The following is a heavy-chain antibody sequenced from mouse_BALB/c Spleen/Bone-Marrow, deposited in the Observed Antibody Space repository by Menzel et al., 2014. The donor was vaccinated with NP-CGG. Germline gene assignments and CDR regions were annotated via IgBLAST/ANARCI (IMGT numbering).Heavy chain of an antibody. Sequence: EVMLVESGGGLVQPGGSLRLSCATSGFTFTDYYMSWVRQPPGKALEWLGFIRNKANGYTTEYSASVKGRFTISRDNSQSILYPQMNILRTEDSATYYCARDRNYDINWYFDVWGAGTTVTVSS. J-gene: IGHJ1*01. V-gene: IGHV7-3*02. CDR3: ARDRNYDINWYFDV. D-gene: IGHD1-1*01. CDR2: IRNKANGYTT. CDR1: GFTFTDYY.